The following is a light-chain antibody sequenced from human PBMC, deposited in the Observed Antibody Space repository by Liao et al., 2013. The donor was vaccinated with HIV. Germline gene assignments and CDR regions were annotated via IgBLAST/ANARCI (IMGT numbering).Light chain of an antibody. V-gene: IGLV3-25*03. Sequence: SYEVTQPPSVSVSPGQTATITCSGDKLGDKYACWFQQKPGQSPVMVIYQDIKRPSGIPERFSGSSSGTTSTLTISGVQAEDGPDYYCQSPDTSATCQVFGGGPNLTVL. CDR3: QSPDTSATCQV. CDR2: QDI. CDR1: KLGDKY. J-gene: IGLJ2*01.